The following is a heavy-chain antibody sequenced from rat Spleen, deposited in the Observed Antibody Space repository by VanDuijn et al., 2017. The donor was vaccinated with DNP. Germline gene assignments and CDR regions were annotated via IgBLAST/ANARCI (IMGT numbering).Heavy chain of an antibody. J-gene: IGHJ2*01. Sequence: EVQLVESGGSLIQPGGSLKLSCAASGFTFSYYWMAWIRQVPGKGLEWVASITSSGGYTYYPDSVKGRFTISRDNAKNTLYLQMNSLRSEDTATYYCARHVGGSYYYPDYWGQGVMVTVSS. D-gene: IGHD1-12*02. CDR1: GFTFSYYW. CDR3: ARHVGGSYYYPDY. CDR2: ITSSGGYT. V-gene: IGHV5-31*01.